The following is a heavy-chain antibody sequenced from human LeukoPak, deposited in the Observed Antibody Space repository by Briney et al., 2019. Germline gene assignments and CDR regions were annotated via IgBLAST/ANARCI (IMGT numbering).Heavy chain of an antibody. D-gene: IGHD3-16*01. CDR1: AYTFTDYY. V-gene: IGHV1-2*02. CDR2: INPNNGDT. Sequence: ASVKVSCKASAYTFTDYYVNWVRQAPGQGLEWMGWINPNNGDTNSAQKFQGRVTMTTDTSINTAYMELTSLTSDDTAVYYCARAGGEFDCWGQGTLVTVSS. J-gene: IGHJ4*02. CDR3: ARAGGEFDC.